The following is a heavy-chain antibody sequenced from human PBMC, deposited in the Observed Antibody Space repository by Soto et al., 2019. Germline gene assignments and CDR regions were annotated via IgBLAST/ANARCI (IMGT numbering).Heavy chain of an antibody. D-gene: IGHD5-18*01. J-gene: IGHJ4*02. V-gene: IGHV4-31*03. CDR2: ISHSGST. Sequence: PLETLPLTCTVSGGSSSSGGYCWSWIRKHPGKGLEWIGYISHSGSTYYNPSLKSRVIISVDTSKNQFSLSLTSVTAADTAVYYCAREYTYGSNFFDCWGQGALVTVSS. CDR3: AREYTYGSNFFDC. CDR1: GGSSSSGGYC.